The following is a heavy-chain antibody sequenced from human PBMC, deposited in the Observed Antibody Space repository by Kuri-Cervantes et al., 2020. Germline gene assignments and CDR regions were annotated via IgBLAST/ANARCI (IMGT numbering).Heavy chain of an antibody. V-gene: IGHV4-39*01. CDR2: IYYSGST. CDR3: ARHDVHTAMVPNWFDP. Sequence: GSLRLSCTVSGGSISSGDYYWSWIRQPPGKGLEWIGSIYYSGSTYYNPSLKSRVTISVDTSKNQFSLKLSSVTAADTAVYYCARHDVHTAMVPNWFDPWGQGTLVTVSS. CDR1: GGSISSGDYY. D-gene: IGHD5-18*01. J-gene: IGHJ5*02.